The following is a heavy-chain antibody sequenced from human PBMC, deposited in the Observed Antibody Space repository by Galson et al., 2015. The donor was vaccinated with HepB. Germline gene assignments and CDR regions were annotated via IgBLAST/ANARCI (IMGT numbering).Heavy chain of an antibody. CDR2: ISAYNGNT. CDR1: GYTFTSYG. D-gene: IGHD3-9*01. V-gene: IGHV1-18*01. CDR3: ARESQYFDWLLNSYYYYGMDV. J-gene: IGHJ6*02. Sequence: QSGAEVKKPGASVKVSCKASGYTFTSYGISWVRQAPGQGLEWMGWISAYNGNTNYAQKLQGRVTMTTDTSTSTAYMELRSLRSDDTAVYYCARESQYFDWLLNSYYYYGMDVWGQGTTVTVSS.